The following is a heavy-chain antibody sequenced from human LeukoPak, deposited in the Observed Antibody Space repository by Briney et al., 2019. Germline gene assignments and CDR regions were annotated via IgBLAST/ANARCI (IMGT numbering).Heavy chain of an antibody. CDR3: ARMGCSSTSCYTPTFDY. V-gene: IGHV3-48*01. J-gene: IGHJ4*02. CDR1: GFTFSSYS. D-gene: IGHD2-2*02. CDR2: ISSSSSTI. Sequence: GGSLRLSCAASGFTFSSYSMNWVRQAPGKGLEWVSYISSSSSTIYYADSVKGRFTISRDNAKNSLYLQINSLRAEDTAVYYCARMGCSSTSCYTPTFDYWGQGTLATVSS.